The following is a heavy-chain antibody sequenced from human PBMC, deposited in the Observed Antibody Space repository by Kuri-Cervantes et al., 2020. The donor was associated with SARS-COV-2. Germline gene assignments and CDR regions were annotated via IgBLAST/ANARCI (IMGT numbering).Heavy chain of an antibody. V-gene: IGHV1-46*01. CDR2: INPSGGST. Sequence: ASVKVSCKASGYTFTSYYMHWVRQAPGQGLEWMGIINPSGGSTSYAQKFQGRVTITADESTSTAYMELSSLRSEDTAVYYCARGGWITGTTSAYYYYYMDVWGKGTTVTVSS. D-gene: IGHD1-7*01. CDR3: ARGGWITGTTSAYYYYYMDV. J-gene: IGHJ6*03. CDR1: GYTFTSYY.